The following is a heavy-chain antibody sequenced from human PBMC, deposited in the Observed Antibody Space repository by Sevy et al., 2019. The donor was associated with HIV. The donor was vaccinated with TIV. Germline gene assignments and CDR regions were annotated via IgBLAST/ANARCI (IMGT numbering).Heavy chain of an antibody. CDR3: ALTTYYDFWSGYLQYYYYGMDV. CDR1: GGSVSSGSYY. V-gene: IGHV4-61*01. J-gene: IGHJ6*02. Sequence: SETLSLTCTVSGGSVSSGSYYWSWIRQPPGKGLEWIGYIYYSGSTNYTPSLKSRVTISVDTSKNQFSLKLGSVTAADTDVYYCALTTYYDFWSGYLQYYYYGMDVWGQGTTVTFSS. CDR2: IYYSGST. D-gene: IGHD3-3*01.